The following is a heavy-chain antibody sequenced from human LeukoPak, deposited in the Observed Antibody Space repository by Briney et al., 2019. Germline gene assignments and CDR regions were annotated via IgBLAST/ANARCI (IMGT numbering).Heavy chain of an antibody. D-gene: IGHD3-22*01. V-gene: IGHV3-64D*06. CDR2: ISSNGGST. J-gene: IGHJ4*02. CDR3: VKLTYSDTSAYYVDY. CDR1: GFTFSSSA. Sequence: PGGSLRLSCSASGFTFSSSAMHWVRQAPGKGLEYVSSISSNGGSTYYAGSVKGRFTISRDNSKNTLSLQMSSLRPEDTAVYYCVKLTYSDTSAYYVDYWGQGTLVTVSS.